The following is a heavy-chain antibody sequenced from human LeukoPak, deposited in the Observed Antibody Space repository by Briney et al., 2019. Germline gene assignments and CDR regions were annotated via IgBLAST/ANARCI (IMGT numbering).Heavy chain of an antibody. V-gene: IGHV3-23*01. CDR1: GFTFSSYA. CDR2: ISGSGGST. J-gene: IGHJ4*02. D-gene: IGHD3-16*01. CDR3: AKLGTRGFYFDY. Sequence: GGSLRLSCAASGFTFSSYAMSWVRQAPGKGLEGVSNISGSGGSTYYADSVKGRFTISRDNSKNTLYLQMNSLRAEDTAVYYCAKLGTRGFYFDYWGQGTLVTVSS.